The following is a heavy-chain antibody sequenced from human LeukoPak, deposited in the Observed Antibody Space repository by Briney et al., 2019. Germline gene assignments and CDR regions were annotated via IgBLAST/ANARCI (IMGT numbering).Heavy chain of an antibody. D-gene: IGHD2-15*01. Sequence: PGGSLRLSCAASGFTFSSYWMNWVRQAPGKGLVWVSRINPDGSSTNYADSVKGRFTISRDNAKNSLYLQMNSLRAEDTAVYYCTRNSGGRWDNWFDPWGQGTLVTVSS. J-gene: IGHJ5*02. CDR1: GFTFSSYW. CDR2: INPDGSST. V-gene: IGHV3-74*01. CDR3: TRNSGGRWDNWFDP.